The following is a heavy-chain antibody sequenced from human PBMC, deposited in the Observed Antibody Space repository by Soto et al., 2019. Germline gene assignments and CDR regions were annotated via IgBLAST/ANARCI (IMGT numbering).Heavy chain of an antibody. CDR1: GFIFETYG. V-gene: IGHV3-30*18. Sequence: QVQLVESGGGVVQPGRSLRLSCAASGFIFETYGMHWVRQAPGKGLEWVAVISFDGSNENYAVSVKGRFTISRDNSKDTLSLQRNGLRAEDTAVYYCAKDWGLTATTTYHFDSWGQGTLVTVSS. J-gene: IGHJ4*02. CDR3: AKDWGLTATTTYHFDS. D-gene: IGHD4-17*01. CDR2: ISFDGSNE.